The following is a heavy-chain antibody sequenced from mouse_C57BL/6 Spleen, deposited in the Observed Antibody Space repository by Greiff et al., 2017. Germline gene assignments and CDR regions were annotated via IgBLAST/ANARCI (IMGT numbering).Heavy chain of an antibody. CDR1: GFTFSSYG. CDR3: ARELGTD. Sequence: EVKVVESGGDLVKPGGSLKLSCAASGFTFSSYGMSWVRQTPDKRLEWVATISSGGSYTYYPDSVKGRFTISRDNAKNTLYLQMSSLKSEDTAMYYCARELGTDWGQGTTLTVSS. V-gene: IGHV5-6*01. D-gene: IGHD4-1*01. CDR2: ISSGGSYT. J-gene: IGHJ2*01.